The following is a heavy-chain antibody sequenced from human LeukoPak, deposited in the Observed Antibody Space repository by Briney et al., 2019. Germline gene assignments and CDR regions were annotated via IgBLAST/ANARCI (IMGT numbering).Heavy chain of an antibody. V-gene: IGHV4-30-2*03. Sequence: PSEALSLTCAVSGGSISSGGYSWRWIRQPPGKGLEWIGSIYYSGSTYYNPSLKSRVTISVDTSKNQFSLKLSSVAAADTAVYYCARHDRSFGQWPPNNWFDPWGQGTLVTVSS. CDR1: GGSISSGGYS. CDR3: ARHDRSFGQWPPNNWFDP. D-gene: IGHD3-16*01. J-gene: IGHJ5*02. CDR2: IYYSGST.